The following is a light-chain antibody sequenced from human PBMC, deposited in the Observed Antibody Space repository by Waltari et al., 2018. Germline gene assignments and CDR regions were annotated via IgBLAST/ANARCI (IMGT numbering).Light chain of an antibody. V-gene: IGLV2-23*02. CDR2: EVD. Sequence: SALTQPASVSASPGQSITISCTGSSSDVGSYDLVAWYQQHPGQAPHLLIYEVDKRPAGVSYRFSGSKSGNAASLTISGLQAEDEAHYFCSSYTYGGPWVFGGGTLLTVL. CDR1: SSDVGSYDL. CDR3: SSYTYGGPWV. J-gene: IGLJ2*01.